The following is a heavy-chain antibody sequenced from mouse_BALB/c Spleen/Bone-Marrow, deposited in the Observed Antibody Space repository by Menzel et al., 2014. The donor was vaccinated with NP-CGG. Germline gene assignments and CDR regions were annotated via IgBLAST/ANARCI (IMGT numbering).Heavy chain of an antibody. CDR2: IYPGSGST. V-gene: IGHV1S22*01. Sequence: LQQSGSELVRPGASVKLCCKASGYTFTSYWMHWVKQRPGQGLEWIGNIYPGSGSTNYDEKFKSKATLTVDTSSSTAYMQLSSLTSEDSAVYYCTNHYFDYWGQGTTLTVSS. CDR3: TNHYFDY. J-gene: IGHJ2*01. CDR1: GYTFTSYW.